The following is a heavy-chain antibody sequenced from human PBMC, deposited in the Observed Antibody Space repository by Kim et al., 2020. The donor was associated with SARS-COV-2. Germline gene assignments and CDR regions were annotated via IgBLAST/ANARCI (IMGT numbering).Heavy chain of an antibody. V-gene: IGHV1-69*04. Sequence: SVKVSCKASGGTFSSYTISWVRQAPGQGLEWMGRIIPILGIANYAQKFQGRVTITADKSTSTAYMELSSLRSEDTAVYYCARELRDGYNSRFDYWGQGTLVTVSS. CDR1: GGTFSSYT. D-gene: IGHD5-12*01. CDR2: IIPILGIA. CDR3: ARELRDGYNSRFDY. J-gene: IGHJ4*02.